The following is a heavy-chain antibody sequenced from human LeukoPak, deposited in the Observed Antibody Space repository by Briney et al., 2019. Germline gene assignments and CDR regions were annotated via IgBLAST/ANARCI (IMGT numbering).Heavy chain of an antibody. CDR2: IYSGGST. CDR1: GFTFSSNY. CDR3: ARDHYDILTGQDFQH. Sequence: GGSLRLSCAASGFTFSSNYMSWVRQAPGKGLEWVSVIYSGGSTYHADSVKGRFTISRDNSKNTLYLQMNSLRAEDTAVYYCARDHYDILTGQDFQHWGQGTLVTVSS. D-gene: IGHD3-9*01. V-gene: IGHV3-53*01. J-gene: IGHJ1*01.